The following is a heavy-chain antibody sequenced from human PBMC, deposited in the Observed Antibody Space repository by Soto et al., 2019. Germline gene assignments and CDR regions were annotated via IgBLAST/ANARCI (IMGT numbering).Heavy chain of an antibody. CDR3: ARGGTSMIVVGAFDD. CDR2: ISGSGGST. V-gene: IGHV3-23*01. Sequence: EVQLLESGGGLVQPGGSLRLSCAASGFTFSSYAMSWVRQAPGKGLEWVSAISGSGGSTYYADSVKGRFTISRDKAKNSLYLQMNSLRAEDTAVYHCARGGTSMIVVGAFDDWGQGALVTVSS. CDR1: GFTFSSYA. D-gene: IGHD3-22*01. J-gene: IGHJ4*02.